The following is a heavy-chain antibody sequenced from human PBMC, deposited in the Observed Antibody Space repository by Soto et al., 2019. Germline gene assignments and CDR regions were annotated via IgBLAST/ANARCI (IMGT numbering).Heavy chain of an antibody. CDR1: GGAFSGYS. CDR2: INPSGST. D-gene: IGHD6-19*01. Sequence: QVQLQQWGAGLLKPSETLSLTCAVYGGAFSGYSWSWLRQPPGKGLEWIGDINPSGSTNYNPSLKSRLTISVDTSKTRFSLKLTSVTAADTAVYYCARGRPGYISGWYRDFWGQATLVTVSS. J-gene: IGHJ4*02. V-gene: IGHV4-34*02. CDR3: ARGRPGYISGWYRDF.